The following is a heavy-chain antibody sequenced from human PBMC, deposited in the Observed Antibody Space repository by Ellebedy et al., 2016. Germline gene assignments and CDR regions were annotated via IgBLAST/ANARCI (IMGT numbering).Heavy chain of an antibody. CDR1: GGSISSYY. V-gene: IGHV4-4*07. CDR2: IYTSGGA. CDR3: ARDGGGGWVRGLIYFAS. Sequence: SETLSLXXTVSGGSISSYYLNWIRQPAGRGLEWIGRIYTSGGANYNPSLKNRVTMSADTSKNQLSLKLNSVTAADTAVYYCARDGGGGWVRGLIYFASWGHGTLVTVSS. J-gene: IGHJ4*01. D-gene: IGHD3-10*01.